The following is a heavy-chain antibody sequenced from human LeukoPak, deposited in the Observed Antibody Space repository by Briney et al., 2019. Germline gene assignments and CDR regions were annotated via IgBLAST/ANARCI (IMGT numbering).Heavy chain of an antibody. D-gene: IGHD3-16*01. J-gene: IGHJ4*02. Sequence: ASVKVSCKASGYTFTGYYMHWVRQAPGQGLEWMGWINPNSGGTNYAQKFQGRVTMTRDTSISTAYMELRRLRSDDTAVYYCARDGGLRISRGTRYYYFDYWGQGTLVTVSS. CDR3: ARDGGLRISRGTRYYYFDY. CDR1: GYTFTGYY. V-gene: IGHV1-2*02. CDR2: INPNSGGT.